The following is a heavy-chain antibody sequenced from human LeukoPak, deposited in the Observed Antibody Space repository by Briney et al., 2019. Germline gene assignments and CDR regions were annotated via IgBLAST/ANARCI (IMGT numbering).Heavy chain of an antibody. Sequence: GGSLTLSCVASQFRFPFSHYGMHWVRQAPGRGLEWVAVIWSDGTNQHYADSVKGRFTISRDNSKNTVYLQMNSLRAEDTAVYFCAKDAQRGFDYSNSLENWGQGTLVTVSS. D-gene: IGHD4-11*01. J-gene: IGHJ4*02. CDR2: IWSDGTNQ. CDR1: QFRFPFSHYG. V-gene: IGHV3-33*06. CDR3: AKDAQRGFDYSNSLEN.